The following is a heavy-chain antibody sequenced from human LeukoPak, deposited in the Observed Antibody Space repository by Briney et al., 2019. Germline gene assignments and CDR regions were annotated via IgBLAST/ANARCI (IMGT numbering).Heavy chain of an antibody. CDR1: NGSFNEYY. CDR3: AKDHDYVWGSYHDHYYFDY. CDR2: INHGGRT. D-gene: IGHD3-16*02. J-gene: IGHJ4*02. V-gene: IGHV4-34*01. Sequence: PSETLSLTCAVYNGSFNEYYWSWIRQSPGKGLEWIGEINHGGRTNYNPSLQSRVSISVDASQNQFSLTMTSVTAADTAVYYCAKDHDYVWGSYHDHYYFDYWGQGTLVTVSS.